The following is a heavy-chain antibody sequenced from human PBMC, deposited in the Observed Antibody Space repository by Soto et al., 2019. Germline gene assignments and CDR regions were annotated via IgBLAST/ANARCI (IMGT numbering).Heavy chain of an antibody. CDR2: ISGSGGST. V-gene: IGHV3-23*01. CDR3: ARDLAVADIAFDI. CDR1: GFTFSSYA. Sequence: PGGSLRLSCAASGFTFSSYAMSWVRQAPGKGLEWVSAISGSGGSTYYADSVKGRFTISGDNSKNTLYLQMNSLRAEDTAIYYCARDLAVADIAFDIWGQGTMVTVSS. D-gene: IGHD6-19*01. J-gene: IGHJ3*02.